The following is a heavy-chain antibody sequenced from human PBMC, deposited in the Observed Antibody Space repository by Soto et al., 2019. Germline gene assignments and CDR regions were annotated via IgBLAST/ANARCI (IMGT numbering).Heavy chain of an antibody. D-gene: IGHD5-12*01. Sequence: QLQLQESGPRLVKPSETLSLTCTASGGSISSSSYYWGWVRQPLGKGLEWIGSMHFSGSTYYNPSLKSRVILSGDTSKNQFSLKLTSVTAADTAVYYCAIEGAIVAANWFGPWGQGTLVTVSS. CDR1: GGSISSSSYY. J-gene: IGHJ5*02. CDR3: AIEGAIVAANWFGP. V-gene: IGHV4-39*02. CDR2: MHFSGST.